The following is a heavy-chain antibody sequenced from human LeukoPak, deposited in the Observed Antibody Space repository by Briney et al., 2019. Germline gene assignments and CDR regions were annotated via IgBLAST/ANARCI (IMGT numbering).Heavy chain of an antibody. CDR2: IWEDGSRQ. Sequence: GRSLRLSCAASGFTFSRNGIRWVRQAPGKGLEWVSDIWEDGSRQYYSDSVKGRFTVSRDKSQNTAFLQLYSLRAEDTAVYYCARTLGGHGYRGGRTDYWGQGSLVTVSS. CDR3: ARTLGGHGYRGGRTDY. J-gene: IGHJ4*02. CDR1: GFTFSRNG. D-gene: IGHD5-24*01. V-gene: IGHV3-33*01.